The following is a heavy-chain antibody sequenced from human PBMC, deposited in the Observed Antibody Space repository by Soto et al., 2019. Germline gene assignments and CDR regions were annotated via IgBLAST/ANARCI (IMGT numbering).Heavy chain of an antibody. CDR1: GFTFSNAW. CDR2: IKSKTDGGTT. V-gene: IGHV3-15*01. J-gene: IGHJ6*02. D-gene: IGHD3-16*01. Sequence: PGGSLRLSCAASGFTFSNAWMSWVRQAPGKGLEWVGRIKSKTDGGTTDCAAPVKGRFTISRDDSKNTLYLQMNSLKTEDTAVYYCTTDLGDPKYYGMDVWGQGTTVTVSS. CDR3: TTDLGDPKYYGMDV.